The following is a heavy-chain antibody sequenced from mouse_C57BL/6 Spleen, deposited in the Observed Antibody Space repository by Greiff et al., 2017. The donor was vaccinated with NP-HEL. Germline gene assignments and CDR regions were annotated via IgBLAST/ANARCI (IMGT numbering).Heavy chain of an antibody. J-gene: IGHJ1*03. Sequence: EVQLVESEGGLVQPGRSMKLSCTASGFTFSDYYMAWVRQVPEKGLEWVANINYDGSSTYYLDSLKSRFIISRDNAKNILYLQMSSLKSEDTATYYCARDRSSYGYFDVWGTGTTVTVSS. CDR1: GFTFSDYY. D-gene: IGHD1-1*01. CDR3: ARDRSSYGYFDV. V-gene: IGHV5-16*01. CDR2: INYDGSST.